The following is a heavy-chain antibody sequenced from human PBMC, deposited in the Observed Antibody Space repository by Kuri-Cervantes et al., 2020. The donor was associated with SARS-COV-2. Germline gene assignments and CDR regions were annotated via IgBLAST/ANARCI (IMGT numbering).Heavy chain of an antibody. D-gene: IGHD2-21*01. CDR1: GGSISSYY. V-gene: IGHV4-34*01. CDR2: LDHSRKA. Sequence: SETLSLTCSVSGGSISSYYWSWIRQSPGKGPEWIGELDHSRKANYNPSLKSRVTISVDKSKNQFSLKVTSMAAADTAVYYCARASTSVYGVLIALFSSNAFDVWGQGTMVTVSS. J-gene: IGHJ3*01. CDR3: ARASTSVYGVLIALFSSNAFDV.